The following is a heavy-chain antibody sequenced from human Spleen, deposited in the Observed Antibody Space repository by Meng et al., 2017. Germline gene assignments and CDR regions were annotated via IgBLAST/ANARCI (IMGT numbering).Heavy chain of an antibody. D-gene: IGHD2-2*02. J-gene: IGHJ5*02. Sequence: EVQLVESGGGLVQPGGSLGLSCEASGFTFGDYAMSWVRQARGKGLEWVSRIAGRGGSTSYADSVKGRFTISRDNAKNTVYLELNNLRVEDTAVYYCAKNRIGPRYLDAWGLGTLVTVSS. V-gene: IGHV3-23*04. CDR3: AKNRIGPRYLDA. CDR1: GFTFGDYA. CDR2: IAGRGGST.